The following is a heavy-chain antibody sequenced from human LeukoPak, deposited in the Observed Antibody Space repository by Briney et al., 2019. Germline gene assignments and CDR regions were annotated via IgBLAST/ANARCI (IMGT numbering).Heavy chain of an antibody. CDR3: AKGFTGMDF. J-gene: IGHJ4*02. CDR1: GFTFSSYA. CDR2: ISGSGGST. D-gene: IGHD3-16*01. V-gene: IGHV3-23*01. Sequence: PGGSLRLSCAASGFTFSSYAMSWARQAPGKGLEWVSAISGSGGSTYYADSVKGRFSISRDNSRNTLYLQMNGLRAEDTAVYYCAKGFTGMDFWGQGSLVTVSS.